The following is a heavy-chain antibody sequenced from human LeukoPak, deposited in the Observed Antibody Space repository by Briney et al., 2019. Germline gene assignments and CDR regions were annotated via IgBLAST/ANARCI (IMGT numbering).Heavy chain of an antibody. CDR2: ISSSGSTI. D-gene: IGHD4-23*01. CDR3: ARDYGGGSPFDY. Sequence: GGSLRLSCAASGFTFSSYEMHWVRQAPGKGLEWVSYISSSGSTIYYADSVKGRFTISRDNAKNSLYLQMNSLRAEDTAVYYCARDYGGGSPFDYWGQGPLVTVSS. CDR1: GFTFSSYE. V-gene: IGHV3-48*03. J-gene: IGHJ4*02.